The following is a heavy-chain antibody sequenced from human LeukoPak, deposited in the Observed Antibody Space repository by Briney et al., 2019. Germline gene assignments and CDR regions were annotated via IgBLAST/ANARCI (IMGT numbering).Heavy chain of an antibody. D-gene: IGHD1-26*01. Sequence: PSETLSLTCTVSGDSLTGYYWGWIRQPPGKGLEWIGNIYYTGNTYYNPSLKSRVTISLDTSKNQFSLKLSSVTAADTAVYYCARVNGKWELLYFDYWGQGTLVTVSS. CDR2: IYYTGNT. CDR1: GDSLTGYY. V-gene: IGHV4-39*07. J-gene: IGHJ4*02. CDR3: ARVNGKWELLYFDY.